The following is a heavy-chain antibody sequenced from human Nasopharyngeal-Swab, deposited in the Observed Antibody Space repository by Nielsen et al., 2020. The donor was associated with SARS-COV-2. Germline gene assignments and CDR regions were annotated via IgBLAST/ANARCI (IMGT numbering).Heavy chain of an antibody. Sequence: ASVKVSCKVSGSTLTEISMHWVRQAHGRGLEWMGGFDPEDGETIYAQKFQGRVTMTEDTSIDTAYMELRSLRSEDTAVYYCAASQWGEYFGYWGQGTLVSVSS. CDR1: GSTLTEIS. J-gene: IGHJ4*02. CDR3: AASQWGEYFGY. D-gene: IGHD3-16*01. V-gene: IGHV1-24*01. CDR2: FDPEDGET.